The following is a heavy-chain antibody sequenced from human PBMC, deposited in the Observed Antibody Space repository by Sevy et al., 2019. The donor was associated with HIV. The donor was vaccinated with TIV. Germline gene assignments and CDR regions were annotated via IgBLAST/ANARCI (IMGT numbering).Heavy chain of an antibody. Sequence: GGSLRFSCAASGFTFSSFSMNWVRQAPGKTLEWISYISSSGSSIYYADSVKGRFSISRDNAKRSLYLQMNSLRNEDTAVYYCARASSPYCGGDCLYAFNIWGQGTMVTVSS. CDR1: GFTFSSFS. CDR3: ARASSPYCGGDCLYAFNI. V-gene: IGHV3-48*02. CDR2: ISSSGSSI. J-gene: IGHJ3*02. D-gene: IGHD2-21*02.